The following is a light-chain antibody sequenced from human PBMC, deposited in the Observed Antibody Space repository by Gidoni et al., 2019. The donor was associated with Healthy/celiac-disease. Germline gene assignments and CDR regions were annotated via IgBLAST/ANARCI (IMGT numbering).Light chain of an antibody. J-gene: IGKJ3*01. CDR3: QQYGSSPRIT. V-gene: IGKV3-20*01. CDR2: GAS. Sequence: DIVLTQSPGTLSLSPGERATLSCRASQSVSSSYLAWYQQKPGHAPRLLIYGASSRATGIPDRFSGSGSGTDFTLTISRLEPEDFAVYYCQQYGSSPRITFGPGTKVDIK. CDR1: QSVSSSY.